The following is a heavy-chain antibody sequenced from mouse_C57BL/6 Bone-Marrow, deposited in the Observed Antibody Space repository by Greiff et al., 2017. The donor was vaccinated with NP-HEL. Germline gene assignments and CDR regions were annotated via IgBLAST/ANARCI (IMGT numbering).Heavy chain of an antibody. J-gene: IGHJ2*01. V-gene: IGHV1-55*01. CDR1: GYTFTSYW. D-gene: IGHD1-1*01. Sequence: QVQLQQPGAELVKPGASVKMSCKASGYTFTSYWITWVKQRPGQGLEWIGDIYPGSGSTNYNEKFKSKATLTEDTSSSTAYMQLSSLTSEDSAFYYCARSAIYYYGSSYCHYGYWGQGTTLAVSS. CDR3: ARSAIYYYGSSYCHYGY. CDR2: IYPGSGST.